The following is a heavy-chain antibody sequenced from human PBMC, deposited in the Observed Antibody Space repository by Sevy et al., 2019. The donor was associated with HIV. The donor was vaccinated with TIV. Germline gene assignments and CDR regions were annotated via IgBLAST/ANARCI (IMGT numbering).Heavy chain of an antibody. CDR3: ARTTPYYYYGMDV. CDR2: IYYSGRT. J-gene: IGHJ6*02. CDR1: DDSNSGYY. V-gene: IGHV4-59*01. D-gene: IGHD4-17*01. Sequence: SETLSLTCTVSDDSNSGYYWSWIRQPPGKGLEWIGYIYYSGRTNYNPSLKSRATISADMSTNHFSLKLSSVTAADTAVYYCARTTPYYYYGMDVWGQGTTVTVSS.